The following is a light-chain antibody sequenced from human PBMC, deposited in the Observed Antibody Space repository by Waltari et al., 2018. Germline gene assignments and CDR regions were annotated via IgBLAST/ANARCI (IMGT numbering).Light chain of an antibody. V-gene: IGLV8-61*01. CDR3: VLYMGSGIRV. J-gene: IGLJ2*01. Sequence: QTVVTQEPSFSVSPGGTVTLTCGLSSGSVSTSYYPSWYQQTPGQAPRTLIYSTNPRSSGVPDRFSGSILGNNAALTITGAQADDESDYYGVLYMGSGIRVFGGGTKLTVL. CDR1: SGSVSTSYY. CDR2: STN.